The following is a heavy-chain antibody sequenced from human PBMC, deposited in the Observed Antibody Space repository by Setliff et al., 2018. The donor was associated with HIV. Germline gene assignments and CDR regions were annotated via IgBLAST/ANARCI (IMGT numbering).Heavy chain of an antibody. Sequence: SETLSLPCTVSGGSISTGGYYWSWIRQHPGKGLEWIGYIYNSGGTYYNPSLKSRITMSIDTSKNQFSLKLNSVTAADTAGYFWARASRWGSIPFDYWGQGTMVTVSS. V-gene: IGHV4-31*03. CDR3: ARASRWGSIPFDY. D-gene: IGHD2-21*01. CDR1: GGSISTGGYY. CDR2: IYNSGGT. J-gene: IGHJ4*02.